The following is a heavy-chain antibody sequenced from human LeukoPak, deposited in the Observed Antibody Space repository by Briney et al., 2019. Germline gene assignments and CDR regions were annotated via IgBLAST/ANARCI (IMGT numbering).Heavy chain of an antibody. V-gene: IGHV4-34*01. CDR3: ARGHGYRSAYFDY. CDR2: INHSGST. Sequence: SETLSLTSAVYGGSFSGYYWSWIRQPPGKGLEWIGEINHSGSTNYNPSLKSRVTISVDTSKNQFSLKLSSVTAADTAVYYCARGHGYRSAYFDYWGQGTLVTVSS. J-gene: IGHJ4*02. CDR1: GGSFSGYY. D-gene: IGHD5-18*01.